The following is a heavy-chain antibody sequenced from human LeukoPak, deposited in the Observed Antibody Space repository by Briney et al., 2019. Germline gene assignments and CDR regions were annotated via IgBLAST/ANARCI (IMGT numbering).Heavy chain of an antibody. Sequence: GGSLRLSCAASGFTFSSYAMSWVRQAPGKGLEWASAISGSGANTYYADSVKGRFTISRDNAKNSLYLQMISLSAEDTAVYYCARARGSYSFDYWGQGTLVTVSS. CDR1: GFTFSSYA. CDR3: ARARGSYSFDY. J-gene: IGHJ4*02. D-gene: IGHD1-26*01. V-gene: IGHV3-23*01. CDR2: ISGSGANT.